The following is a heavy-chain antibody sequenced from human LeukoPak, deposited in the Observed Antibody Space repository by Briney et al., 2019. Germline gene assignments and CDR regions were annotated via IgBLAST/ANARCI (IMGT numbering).Heavy chain of an antibody. D-gene: IGHD3-10*01. CDR3: ARTVGGDGSGSL. CDR1: GDSISTYY. Sequence: SETLSLTCTVSGDSISTYYWSWIRQPPGRGLEWIGYIYYRVTSDYNPSLKSRVTMSVDMSTRQISLKLSSVTAADTAVYYCARTVGGDGSGSLWGPGTLVTVSS. V-gene: IGHV4-59*01. CDR2: IYYRVTS. J-gene: IGHJ4*02.